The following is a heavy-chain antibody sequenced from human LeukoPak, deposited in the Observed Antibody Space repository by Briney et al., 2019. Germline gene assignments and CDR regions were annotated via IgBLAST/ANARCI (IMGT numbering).Heavy chain of an antibody. D-gene: IGHD3-22*01. CDR3: ARPYYYDSSGLDY. CDR1: GGSFSGYY. J-gene: IGHJ4*02. Sequence: SETLSLTCAVYGGSFSGYYWSWIRQPPGKGLEWIGEINHSGSTNYNPSLKSRVTISVDTSKNQFSLKLSSVTAADTAVYYCARPYYYDSSGLDYWGQGTLVTVSS. CDR2: INHSGST. V-gene: IGHV4-34*01.